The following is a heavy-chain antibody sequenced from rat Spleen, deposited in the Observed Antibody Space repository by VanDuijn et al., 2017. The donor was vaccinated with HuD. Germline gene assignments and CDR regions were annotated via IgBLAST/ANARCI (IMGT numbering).Heavy chain of an antibody. CDR2: ISYDGSST. Sequence: EVQLVESGGGLVQPGRSMKLSCAASGFTFSDYYMAWVRQAPTKGLEWVATISYDGSSTYYRDSVKGRFTISRDNAKSTLYLQMDSLRSEDTASYYCARQEVTWYYFDYWGQGVMVTVSS. J-gene: IGHJ2*01. V-gene: IGHV5-22*01. CDR1: GFTFSDYY. D-gene: IGHD1-1*01. CDR3: ARQEVTWYYFDY.